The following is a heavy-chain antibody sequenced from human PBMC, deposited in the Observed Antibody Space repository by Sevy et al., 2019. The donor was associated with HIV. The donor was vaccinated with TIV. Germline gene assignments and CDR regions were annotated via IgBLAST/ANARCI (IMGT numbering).Heavy chain of an antibody. J-gene: IGHJ4*02. D-gene: IGHD3-22*01. CDR3: SRDAGYDTYGHYPSDY. V-gene: IGHV3-30*03. Sequence: GGSLRLSCAASGFTFSTHAVHWVRQAPGKGLEWVAAISYDGKNKYYADSVKGQFTISRDDSKNTLFLQMKSLTPEDTAVYYCSRDAGYDTYGHYPSDYWGQGTLVTVSS. CDR1: GFTFSTHA. CDR2: ISYDGKNK.